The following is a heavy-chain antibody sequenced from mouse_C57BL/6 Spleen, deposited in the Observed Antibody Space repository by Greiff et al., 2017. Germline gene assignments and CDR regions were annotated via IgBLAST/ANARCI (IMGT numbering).Heavy chain of an antibody. CDR2: IYPGDGDT. CDR3: ARGIYYGNYLYAMDY. Sequence: QVQLQQSGAELVKPGASVKISCKASGYAFSSYWMNWVKQRPGKGLEWIGQIYPGDGDTNYNGKFKGKDTLTADESSSTAYMQLSSLTSKDSAVYFCARGIYYGNYLYAMDYWGQGTSVTVSS. J-gene: IGHJ4*01. D-gene: IGHD2-1*01. V-gene: IGHV1-80*01. CDR1: GYAFSSYW.